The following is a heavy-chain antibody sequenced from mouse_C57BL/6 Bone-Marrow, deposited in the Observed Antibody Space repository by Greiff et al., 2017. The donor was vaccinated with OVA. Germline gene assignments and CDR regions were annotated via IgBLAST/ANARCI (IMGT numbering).Heavy chain of an antibody. Sequence: VKLMDSGAELARPGASVKMSCKASGYTFTSYTMHWVKQRPGQGLEWIGYINPSSGYTKYNQKFKDKATLTADKSSSTAYMQLSSLISEDSAVYYCARFYDYDWGQGTTLTVSS. V-gene: IGHV1-4*01. CDR1: GYTFTSYT. D-gene: IGHD2-4*01. J-gene: IGHJ2*01. CDR3: ARFYDYD. CDR2: INPSSGYT.